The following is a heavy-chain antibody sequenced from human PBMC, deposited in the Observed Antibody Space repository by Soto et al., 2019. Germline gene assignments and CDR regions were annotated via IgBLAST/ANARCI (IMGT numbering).Heavy chain of an antibody. D-gene: IGHD3-16*01. V-gene: IGHV4-59*01. J-gene: IGHJ6*03. CDR1: GDSISRYY. CDR2: IFYIGTT. Sequence: QVQLQESGPGLVKPSETLSLTCTVSGDSISRYYWSWFRHPPGKGLEWIGYIFYIGTTNYSPSLKSRLTISVDTSKNHFSLKLSSVTAADTAVYYCARGGQYYYYYMDVWGRGTTVTVSS. CDR3: ARGGQYYYYYMDV.